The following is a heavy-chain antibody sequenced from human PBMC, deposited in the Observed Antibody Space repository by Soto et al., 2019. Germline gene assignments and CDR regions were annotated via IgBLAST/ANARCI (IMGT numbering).Heavy chain of an antibody. D-gene: IGHD6-13*01. Sequence: SETLSLTCTVSGDSISSGYYWGWIRQPPGKGLEWIGSVHYSGSTYYNPSLKSRVTISIDTSKNQISLKLTSVTAADTAVYYCARVDNIVAVKWSGPWGQGTLVTVSS. CDR1: GDSISSGYY. CDR3: ARVDNIVAVKWSGP. V-gene: IGHV4-38-2*02. CDR2: VHYSGST. J-gene: IGHJ5*02.